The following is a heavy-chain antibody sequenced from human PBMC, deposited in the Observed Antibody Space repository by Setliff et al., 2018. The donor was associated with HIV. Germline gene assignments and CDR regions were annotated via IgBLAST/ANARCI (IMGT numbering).Heavy chain of an antibody. Sequence: SETLSLTCTVSGGSISNNSYYWSWIRQPPGKGLEWIGYIYYTGTTKYNPSLKSRVTMSVDTSKNQLSLKLSSLTAADTAVYYCARDRPPSTVDMLGAFERWGQGTMVTVSS. V-gene: IGHV4-61*01. CDR2: IYYTGTT. CDR1: GGSISNNSYY. J-gene: IGHJ3*02. D-gene: IGHD4-17*01. CDR3: ARDRPPSTVDMLGAFER.